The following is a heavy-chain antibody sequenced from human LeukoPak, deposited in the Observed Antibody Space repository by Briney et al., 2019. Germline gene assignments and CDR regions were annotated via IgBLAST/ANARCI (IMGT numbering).Heavy chain of an antibody. J-gene: IGHJ4*02. V-gene: IGHV4-39*01. D-gene: IGHD2-15*01. CDR3: ARARLGVVVVVAATEFDY. Sequence: PSETLSLTCTVSGGSISSSSYYWGWIRQPPGKGLEWIGSIYYSGSTYYNPSLKSRVTISVDTSKNQFSLKLSSVTAADTAVYYCARARLGVVVVVAATEFDYWGQGTLVTVSS. CDR1: GGSISSSSYY. CDR2: IYYSGST.